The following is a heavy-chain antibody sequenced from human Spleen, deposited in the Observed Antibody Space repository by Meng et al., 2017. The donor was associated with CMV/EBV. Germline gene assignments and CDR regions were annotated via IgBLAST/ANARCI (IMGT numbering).Heavy chain of an antibody. J-gene: IGHJ4*02. CDR2: ISSSSSYI. D-gene: IGHD2/OR15-2a*01. CDR1: GFTFSSYS. CDR3: ARVSRSPRGYFDFDY. Sequence: GGSLRLSCAASGFTFSSYSMNWVRQAPGKGLEWVSSISSSSSYIYYADSVKGRFTISRDNAKNSLYLQMNSLRAEDTAVYYCARVSRSPRGYFDFDYWGQGTLVTVSS. V-gene: IGHV3-21*01.